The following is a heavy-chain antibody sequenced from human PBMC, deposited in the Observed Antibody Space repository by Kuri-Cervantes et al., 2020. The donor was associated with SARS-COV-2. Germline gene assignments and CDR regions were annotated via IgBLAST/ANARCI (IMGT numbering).Heavy chain of an antibody. CDR2: INHSGST. D-gene: IGHD3-3*01. V-gene: IGHV4-34*01. CDR3: ARGSYDFWSGYYYYYGMDV. J-gene: IGHJ6*02. Sequence: ESLKISCTVSGASISSSTYYWSWIRQPPGKGLEWIGEINHSGSTNYNPSLKSRVTISVDTSKNQFSLKLSSVTAADTAVYYCARGSYDFWSGYYYYYGMDVWGQGTTVTVSS. CDR1: GASISSSTYY.